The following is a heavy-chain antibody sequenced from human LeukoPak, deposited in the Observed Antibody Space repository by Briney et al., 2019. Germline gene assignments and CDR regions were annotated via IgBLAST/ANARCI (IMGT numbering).Heavy chain of an antibody. V-gene: IGHV1-69*04. D-gene: IGHD4-17*01. CDR1: GYTFTSYG. CDR2: IIPIFGIA. CDR3: ARGMTTVTTWWFDP. Sequence: GASVKVSCKASGYTFTSYGISWVRQAPGQGLEWMGRIIPIFGIANYAQKFQGRVTITADKSTSTAYMELSSLRSEDTAVYYCARGMTTVTTWWFDPWGQGTLVTVSS. J-gene: IGHJ5*02.